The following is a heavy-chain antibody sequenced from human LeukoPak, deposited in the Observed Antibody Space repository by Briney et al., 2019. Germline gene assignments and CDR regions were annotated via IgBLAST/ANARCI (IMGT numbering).Heavy chain of an antibody. D-gene: IGHD3-3*01. CDR3: ARDSSPITIFGVVELDP. V-gene: IGHV3-21*01. CDR2: ISSSSSYI. J-gene: IGHJ5*02. CDR1: GFTSSSYS. Sequence: TGGSLRFSCASSGFTSSSYSMNWVRQAPGKVLERVSSISSSSSYIYYPDSVKCRITVSRDNGKNSLYLQMNGLRAEDTAVYYCARDSSPITIFGVVELDPWGQGTLVTVSS.